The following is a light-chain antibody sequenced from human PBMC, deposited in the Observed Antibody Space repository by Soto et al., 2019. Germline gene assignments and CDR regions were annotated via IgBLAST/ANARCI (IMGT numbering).Light chain of an antibody. J-gene: IGKJ1*01. CDR2: GAS. V-gene: IGKV3-20*01. Sequence: EIVLTQSPGTLSLSPGERATLSCRASQSVTSNYLAWYQQQKPGQAPRLLIYGASSRATGVPDRFSGSGSGTDFTLAISRLEPEDFAVYYCQQYGSSPWTFGQGTKVDIK. CDR1: QSVTSNY. CDR3: QQYGSSPWT.